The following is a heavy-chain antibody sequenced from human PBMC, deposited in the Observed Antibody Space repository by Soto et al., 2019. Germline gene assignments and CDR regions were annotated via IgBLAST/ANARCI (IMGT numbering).Heavy chain of an antibody. CDR2: MNPNSGNT. J-gene: IGHJ4*02. D-gene: IGHD2-15*01. CDR1: GYTFTNDD. Sequence: QVQLVQSGAEVRKPGASVKVSCKASGYTFTNDDINWVRQASGQGFEWLGWMNPNSGNTGYAQQFQGRVTMTRSTSLSKDYLELSSLRSEDSAVYYCVRVGEVRHCSADGSCYYFDHWGQGTLVTVSS. V-gene: IGHV1-8*01. CDR3: VRVGEVRHCSADGSCYYFDH.